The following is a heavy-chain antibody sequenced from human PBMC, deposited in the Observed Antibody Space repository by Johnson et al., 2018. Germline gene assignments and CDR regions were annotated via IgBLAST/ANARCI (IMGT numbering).Heavy chain of an antibody. Sequence: VQLVESGPGLVKPAETLSLTCTVSGGSVSSGSYYWIWIRQPPGKGLEWIGYLDYTGSTDYSPSLKSRVTISVDTSNNPFSLRLTSVTSADTAVYYCAGGNAGYCGGTSCHYYYYYGMDVWGQGTTVTVAS. CDR2: LDYTGST. J-gene: IGHJ6*02. V-gene: IGHV4-61*01. D-gene: IGHD2-2*01. CDR1: GGSVSSGSYY. CDR3: AGGNAGYCGGTSCHYYYYYGMDV.